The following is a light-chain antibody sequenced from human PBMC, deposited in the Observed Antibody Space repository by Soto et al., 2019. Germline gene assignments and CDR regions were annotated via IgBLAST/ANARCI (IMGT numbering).Light chain of an antibody. CDR3: QHCSGLPRT. CDR2: NAA. Sequence: DIQMTQSPSTLSASVGDRVAITCRASQSISIWLAWYQQKPGRAPKLLIYNAASLESGVPPRFSCSGSGTEFTLSITGQQPDDFATYYCQHCSGLPRTFGQGTKVEIK. V-gene: IGKV1-5*01. J-gene: IGKJ1*01. CDR1: QSISIW.